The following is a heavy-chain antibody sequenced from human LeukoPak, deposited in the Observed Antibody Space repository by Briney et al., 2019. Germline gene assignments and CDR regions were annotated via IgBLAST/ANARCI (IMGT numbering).Heavy chain of an antibody. D-gene: IGHD3-22*01. CDR2: INPNSGGT. J-gene: IGHJ4*02. CDR3: ASWDYYDSSGYYYGTDY. Sequence: ASVKVSCKASGYTFTGYYMHWVRQAPGQGLEWMGWINPNSGGTNYAQKFQGRVTMTRDTSISTAYMELSRLRSDDTAVYYCASWDYYDSSGYYYGTDYWGQGTLVTVSS. CDR1: GYTFTGYY. V-gene: IGHV1-2*02.